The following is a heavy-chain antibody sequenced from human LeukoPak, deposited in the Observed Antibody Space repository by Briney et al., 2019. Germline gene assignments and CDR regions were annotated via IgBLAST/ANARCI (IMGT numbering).Heavy chain of an antibody. V-gene: IGHV4-61*05. D-gene: IGHD3-3*02. Sequence: SETLSLTCTVSGGSISSSSYYWGWIRQPPGKGLEWIGYIYYSGSTNYNPSLKSRVTISVDTSKNQFSLKLSSVTAADTAVYYCARVLGGHFGSSWDWGQGTLVTVSS. CDR3: ARVLGGHFGSSWD. CDR2: IYYSGST. J-gene: IGHJ4*02. CDR1: GGSISSSSYY.